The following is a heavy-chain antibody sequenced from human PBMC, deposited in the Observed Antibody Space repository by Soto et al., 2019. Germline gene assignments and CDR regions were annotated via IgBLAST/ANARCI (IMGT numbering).Heavy chain of an antibody. CDR1: GGSISSNY. J-gene: IGHJ4*02. CDR2: VYNSGST. V-gene: IGHV4-59*01. D-gene: IGHD6-13*01. Sequence: SETLSLTCTVSGGSISSNYWTWIRQPPGKGLEWIGYVYNSGSTNYNPFLKSRVTISEDTSKSQFSLKVNSMTAADTAVYYCARYRREAVAGYTLDNWGQGILVTVSS. CDR3: ARYRREAVAGYTLDN.